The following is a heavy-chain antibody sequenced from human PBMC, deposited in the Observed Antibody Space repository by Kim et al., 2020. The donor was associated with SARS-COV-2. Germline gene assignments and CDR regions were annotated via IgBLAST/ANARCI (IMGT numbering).Heavy chain of an antibody. J-gene: IGHJ2*01. Sequence: SETLSLTCTVSGGSISGNNYYWGWIRQPSGKGLEWIGSIYDSGSTYYNPSLKNRVTISVDTSKNQFSLQLNSATAADTAVYFCARQAYNFWSDYYGANGDFDLWGRGTLVTVSS. D-gene: IGHD3-3*01. CDR1: GGSISGNNYY. V-gene: IGHV4-39*01. CDR3: ARQAYNFWSDYYGANGDFDL. CDR2: IYDSGST.